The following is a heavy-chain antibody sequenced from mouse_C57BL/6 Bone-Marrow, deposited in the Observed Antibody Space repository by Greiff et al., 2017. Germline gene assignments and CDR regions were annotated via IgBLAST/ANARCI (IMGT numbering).Heavy chain of an antibody. V-gene: IGHV10-1*01. J-gene: IGHJ2*01. D-gene: IGHD1-1*02. CDR3: VGGYFDY. CDR2: IRSKINNYAT. Sequence: GGGLVQPKGSLKLPCAALGFSFIPFPMNRVPQAPGKGLEWVASIRSKINNYATYYADSVKDRFTIPRDDSESMPYLQMNNLKAEDTAMYYCVGGYFDYWGQGTTLTVSS. CDR1: GFSFIPFP.